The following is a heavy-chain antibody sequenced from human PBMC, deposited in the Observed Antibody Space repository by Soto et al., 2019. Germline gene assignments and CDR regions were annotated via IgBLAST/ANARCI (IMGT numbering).Heavy chain of an antibody. J-gene: IGHJ4*02. Sequence: PGGSLRLSCAASGFTFSNYSMNWVRQAPGKGLEWVSYISSSSSTIYYADSVKGRFTTSRDNAENSLYLQMNSLRPEDTALYYCVRSKGGYSYGTPFDYWGQGTLVTVSS. V-gene: IGHV3-48*04. CDR3: VRSKGGYSYGTPFDY. D-gene: IGHD5-18*01. CDR1: GFTFSNYS. CDR2: ISSSSSTI.